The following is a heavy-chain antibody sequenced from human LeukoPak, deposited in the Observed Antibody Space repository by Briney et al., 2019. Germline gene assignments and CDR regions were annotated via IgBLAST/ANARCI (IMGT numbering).Heavy chain of an antibody. V-gene: IGHV1-2*02. CDR1: GYTFTGYY. CDR2: INPNSGGT. Sequence: GASVRVSCKASGYTFTGYYMHWVRQAPGQGLEWMGWINPNSGGTNYAQKFQGRVTMTRDTSISTAYMELSRLRSGDTAVYYCARSDRYSYDDFDYWGQGTLVTVSS. D-gene: IGHD5-18*01. CDR3: ARSDRYSYDDFDY. J-gene: IGHJ4*02.